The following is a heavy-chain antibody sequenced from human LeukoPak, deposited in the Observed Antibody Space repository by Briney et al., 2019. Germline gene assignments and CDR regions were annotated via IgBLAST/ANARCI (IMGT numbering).Heavy chain of an antibody. CDR3: ARDRGYGVNYFDY. D-gene: IGHD5-12*01. CDR1: GGSITSGGYS. J-gene: IGHJ4*02. Sequence: SQNLSLTCAVSGGSITSGGYSWSWIRQPPGKGLEWIGYIYHSGNTYYNPSLRSRVTISVDTSKDQFSLKLSSVTAADTAVYYCARDRGYGVNYFDYWGQGTLVSVAS. V-gene: IGHV4-30-2*01. CDR2: IYHSGNT.